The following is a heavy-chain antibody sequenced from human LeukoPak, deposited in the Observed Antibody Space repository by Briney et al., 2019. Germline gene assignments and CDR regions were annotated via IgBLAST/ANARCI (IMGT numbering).Heavy chain of an antibody. Sequence: SETLSLTCAVYGGSFSGYYWSWIRQPPGKGLERIGEINHSGSTNYNPSLKSRVTISVDTSKNQFSLKLSSVTAADTAVYYCASQSGAAASSDYWGQGTLVTVSS. CDR2: INHSGST. D-gene: IGHD6-13*01. CDR1: GGSFSGYY. J-gene: IGHJ4*02. V-gene: IGHV4-34*01. CDR3: ASQSGAAASSDY.